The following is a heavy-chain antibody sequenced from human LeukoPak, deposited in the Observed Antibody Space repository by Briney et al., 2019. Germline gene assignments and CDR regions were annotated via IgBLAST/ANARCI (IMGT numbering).Heavy chain of an antibody. V-gene: IGHV4-31*03. CDR2: IYYTGTT. CDR3: ARAAWRGTNSRDAFDI. J-gene: IGHJ3*02. Sequence: SETLSLTCTVPGGSISSGGDYWSLIRQHPGKGLEWIGYIYYTGTTYYNPSLKSRITISVDTSKNQFSLNLSSMTAADTAVYYCARAAWRGTNSRDAFDIWGQGTVVTVSS. D-gene: IGHD4/OR15-4a*01. CDR1: GGSISSGGDY.